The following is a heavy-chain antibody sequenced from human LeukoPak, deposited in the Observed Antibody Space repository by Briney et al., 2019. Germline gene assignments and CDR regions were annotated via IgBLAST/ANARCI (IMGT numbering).Heavy chain of an antibody. J-gene: IGHJ4*02. V-gene: IGHV3-7*01. D-gene: IGHD6-19*01. CDR1: GFTFSSYW. CDR2: IKKDGTET. Sequence: PGGSLRLSCAVSGFTFSSYWMSWVRQTPGKGLEWVANIKKDGTETKYVDSVKGRFTISRDNSKNTLYLQMNSLRAEDTAVYYCARDPGSGWNYFDYWGQGTLVTVSS. CDR3: ARDPGSGWNYFDY.